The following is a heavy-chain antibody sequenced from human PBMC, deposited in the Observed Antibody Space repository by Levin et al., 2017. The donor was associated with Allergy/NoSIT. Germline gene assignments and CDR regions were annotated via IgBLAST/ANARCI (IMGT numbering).Heavy chain of an antibody. D-gene: IGHD3-10*01. CDR1: GFTFSSYA. Sequence: GGSLRLSCAASGFTFSSYAMSWVRQAPGKGLEWVSAISGSGGSTYYADSVKGRFTISRDNSKNTLYLQMNSLRAEDTAVYYCAKFGERDYYYYYMDVWGKGTTVTVSS. CDR2: ISGSGGST. V-gene: IGHV3-23*01. J-gene: IGHJ6*03. CDR3: AKFGERDYYYYYMDV.